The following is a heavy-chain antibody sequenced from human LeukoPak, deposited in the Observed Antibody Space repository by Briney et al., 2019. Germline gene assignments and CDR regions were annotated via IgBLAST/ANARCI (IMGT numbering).Heavy chain of an antibody. CDR2: INSDGSST. J-gene: IGHJ4*02. Sequence: PGGSLRLSCAASGFTFSGYWMHWVRQAPGKGLVWVSRINSDGSSTSYADSVKGRFTISRDNAKNTLYLQMNSLRAEDTAVYYCARAILRGVIHGWGQGTLVTVSS. D-gene: IGHD3-10*01. CDR3: ARAILRGVIHG. CDR1: GFTFSGYW. V-gene: IGHV3-74*01.